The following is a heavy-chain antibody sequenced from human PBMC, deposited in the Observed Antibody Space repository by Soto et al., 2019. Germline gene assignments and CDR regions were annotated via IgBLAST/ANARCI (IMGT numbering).Heavy chain of an antibody. Sequence: SETLSLTCTVSGGSISSGGYYWSWIRQHPGKGLEWIGYIYYSGGTYYNPSLKSRVTISVDTSKNQFSLKLSSVTAADTAVYYCARAGAYYDILTGYYPSSVPYFDYWGQGTL. CDR2: IYYSGGT. CDR1: GGSISSGGYY. CDR3: ARAGAYYDILTGYYPSSVPYFDY. J-gene: IGHJ4*02. D-gene: IGHD3-9*01. V-gene: IGHV4-31*03.